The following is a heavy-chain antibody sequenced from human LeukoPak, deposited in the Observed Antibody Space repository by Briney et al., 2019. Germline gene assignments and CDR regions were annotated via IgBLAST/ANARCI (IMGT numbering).Heavy chain of an antibody. J-gene: IGHJ4*02. CDR2: INWNGGST. Sequence: GGSLRLSCAASGFTFDDYGMSWVRQAPGKGLEWVSGINWNGGSTGYADSVKGRFTISRDNAKNSLYLQMNSLRAEDTAVYYCCTSPSFGSSWYQFNYWGQGALVIVSS. CDR3: CTSPSFGSSWYQFNY. V-gene: IGHV3-20*04. D-gene: IGHD6-13*01. CDR1: GFTFDDYG.